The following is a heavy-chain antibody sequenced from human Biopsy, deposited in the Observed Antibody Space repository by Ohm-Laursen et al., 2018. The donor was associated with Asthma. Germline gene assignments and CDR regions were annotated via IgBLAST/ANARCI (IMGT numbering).Heavy chain of an antibody. CDR3: ARAIHGGNSDRLDFYYYGLDI. CDR2: ILPIFGTA. J-gene: IGHJ6*02. CDR1: GGSFDTYA. V-gene: IGHV1-69*01. Sequence: SSVKVSCKASGGSFDTYAISWLRQAPGQGLEWMGGILPIFGTADYAQKFQARVTISADESTSTVYMELSSLRSEDTAVYYCARAIHGGNSDRLDFYYYGLDIWGQGTTVTVPS. D-gene: IGHD4-23*01.